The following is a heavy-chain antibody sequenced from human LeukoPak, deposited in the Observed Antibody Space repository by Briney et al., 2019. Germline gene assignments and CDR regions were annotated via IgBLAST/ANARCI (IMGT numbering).Heavy chain of an antibody. D-gene: IGHD5-24*01. CDR2: IYYSGST. J-gene: IGHJ4*02. CDR1: GGSISSSSYY. CDR3: ARRVFEMVY. Sequence: PSETLSLTCTVSGGSISSSSYYWGWIRQPPGKGLEWIGSIYYSGSTYHNPSLKSRVTISVDTSKNQFSLKLSSVTAADTAVYYCARRVFEMVYWGQGTLVTVSS. V-gene: IGHV4-39*01.